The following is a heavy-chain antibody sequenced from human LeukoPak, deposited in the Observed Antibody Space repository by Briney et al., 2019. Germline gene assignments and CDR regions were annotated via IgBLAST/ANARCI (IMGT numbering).Heavy chain of an antibody. Sequence: PGGSLRLSCAASGFTFSGYSMNWVRQAPGKGLEWVSSISSSSSYIYYADSVKGRFTISRDNAKNSLYLQMNSLRAEDTAVYYCARDGPATGGSSPHSDYWGQGTLVTVSS. CDR1: GFTFSGYS. CDR3: ARDGPATGGSSPHSDY. V-gene: IGHV3-21*01. D-gene: IGHD1-26*01. CDR2: ISSSSSYI. J-gene: IGHJ4*02.